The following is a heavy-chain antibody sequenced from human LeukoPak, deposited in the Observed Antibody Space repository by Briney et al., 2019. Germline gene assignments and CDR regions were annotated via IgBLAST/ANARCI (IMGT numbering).Heavy chain of an antibody. V-gene: IGHV4-59*01. D-gene: IGHD2-2*01. CDR3: ARDRICSSTSCYASYYYYGMDV. CDR2: IYYSGST. J-gene: IGHJ6*04. Sequence: SETLSLTCTVSGGSISRYYWSWIRQPPAKGLEWMGYIYYSGSTNYNPSLKSRVTISVDTSKNQFSLKLSSVTAADTAVYYCARDRICSSTSCYASYYYYGMDVWGKGTTVTVSS. CDR1: GGSISRYY.